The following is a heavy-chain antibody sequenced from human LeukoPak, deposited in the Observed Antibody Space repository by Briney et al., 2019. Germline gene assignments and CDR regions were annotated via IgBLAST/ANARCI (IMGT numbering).Heavy chain of an antibody. V-gene: IGHV4-4*07. J-gene: IGHJ5*02. CDR3: ARVPSSYSSGWDNWFDP. Sequence: KPSELLSLTCTSSGSSISSYNWSCLRQPGGKLLECTGLIGTSGSTNYNPSLKSRVTMSVDTSKNQFFLKLSSVTAADTAVYYCARVPSSYSSGWDNWFDPWGQGALVTVSS. CDR2: IGTSGST. CDR1: GSSISSYN. D-gene: IGHD6-19*01.